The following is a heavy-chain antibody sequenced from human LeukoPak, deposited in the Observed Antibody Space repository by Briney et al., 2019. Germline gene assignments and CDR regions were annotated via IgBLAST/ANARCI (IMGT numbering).Heavy chain of an antibody. CDR2: IIPNSGGT. Sequence: GASVKVSCKASGYTFTGYYMHWVRQAPGQGLEWMGWIIPNSGGTNYAQKFQGRVTMTTDTSTSTAYMELRSLRSDDTAVYYCARVKLVHGWFDPWGQGTLVTVSS. CDR3: ARVKLVHGWFDP. V-gene: IGHV1-2*02. J-gene: IGHJ5*02. D-gene: IGHD1/OR15-1a*01. CDR1: GYTFTGYY.